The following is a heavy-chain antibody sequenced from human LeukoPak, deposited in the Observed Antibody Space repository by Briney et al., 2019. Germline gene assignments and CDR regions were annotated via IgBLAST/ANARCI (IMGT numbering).Heavy chain of an antibody. CDR1: GFTFSNAW. CDR3: TTVIHSSSWYSVDY. CDR2: IKSKTDGGTT. V-gene: IGHV3-15*01. J-gene: IGHJ4*02. D-gene: IGHD6-13*01. Sequence: GGSLRLSCAASGFTFSNAWMSWVRQAPGKGLEWVGRIKSKTDGGTTDYAAPVKGRFTISRDDSKNTLYLQMNSLKTEDTAVYYCTTVIHSSSWYSVDYWGQGTLVTVSS.